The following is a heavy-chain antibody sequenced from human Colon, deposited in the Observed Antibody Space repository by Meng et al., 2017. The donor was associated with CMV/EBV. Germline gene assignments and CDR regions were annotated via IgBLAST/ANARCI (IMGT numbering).Heavy chain of an antibody. V-gene: IGHV4-59*13. D-gene: IGHD2-2*02. Sequence: SETLCPTCTALGGSISSYYWSWIRQPPGKGLEWIGYIYYSGSTNYNPSLKSRVTISVDTSKNQFSLKLSSVTAADTAVYYCARGRRCSSTSCYNFDYWGQGTLVTVSS. CDR2: IYYSGST. CDR3: ARGRRCSSTSCYNFDY. J-gene: IGHJ4*02. CDR1: GGSISSYY.